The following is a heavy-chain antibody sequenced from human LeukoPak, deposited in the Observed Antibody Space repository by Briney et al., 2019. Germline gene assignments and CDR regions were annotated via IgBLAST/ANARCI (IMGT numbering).Heavy chain of an antibody. D-gene: IGHD3-10*01. CDR1: GFTFSSYG. CDR3: AKDLRYYGSGSYLGFDY. V-gene: IGHV3-30*18. Sequence: GRSLRLSCAASGFTFSSYGMHWVRQAPGKGLEWVAVISYDGSNKYYADSVKGRFTISRDNSKNTLYLQMNSLRAEDTAVYYCAKDLRYYGSGSYLGFDYWGHGTLVTVSS. CDR2: ISYDGSNK. J-gene: IGHJ4*01.